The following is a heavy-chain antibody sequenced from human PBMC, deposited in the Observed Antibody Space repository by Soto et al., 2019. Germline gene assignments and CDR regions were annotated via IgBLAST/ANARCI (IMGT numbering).Heavy chain of an antibody. CDR2: FNPMFDTA. CDR1: GDTFSNYA. V-gene: IGHV1-69*01. Sequence: QVQLVQSGAEVKKPGSSVRVSCKASGDTFSNYAINWVRQAPGQGLEWVGGFNPMFDTANYAQNFRGRVTITADESTSTAYMELGGLSSEDTAMYYCARKAESYGFDIWGQGTLVTVSS. CDR3: ARKAESYGFDI. J-gene: IGHJ3*02. D-gene: IGHD3-10*01.